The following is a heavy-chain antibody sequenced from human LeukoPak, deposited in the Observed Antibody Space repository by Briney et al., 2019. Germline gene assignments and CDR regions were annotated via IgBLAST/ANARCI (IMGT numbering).Heavy chain of an antibody. CDR2: INPNSGGT. D-gene: IGHD6-19*01. Sequence: GASVKVSCKASGYTFTGYYMHWVRQAPGQGLEWMGWINPNSGGTNYAQKFQGRVTMTRDTSISTAYMELSRLRSDDTAVYYCATLCSGWQPDIFDYWGQGTLVTVSS. CDR1: GYTFTGYY. CDR3: ATLCSGWQPDIFDY. J-gene: IGHJ4*02. V-gene: IGHV1-2*02.